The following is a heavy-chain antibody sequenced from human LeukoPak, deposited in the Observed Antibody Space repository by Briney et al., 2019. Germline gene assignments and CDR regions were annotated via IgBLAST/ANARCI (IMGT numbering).Heavy chain of an antibody. D-gene: IGHD3-16*01. J-gene: IGHJ4*02. Sequence: SETLSLTCTVPGGSISSSSYYWGWIRQPPGKGLEWIGSIYYSGSTYYNPSLKSRVTISVDTSKNQFSLKLSSVTAADTAVYYCARQPQGGPDYWGQGTLVTVSS. CDR2: IYYSGST. CDR3: ARQPQGGPDY. CDR1: GGSISSSSYY. V-gene: IGHV4-39*01.